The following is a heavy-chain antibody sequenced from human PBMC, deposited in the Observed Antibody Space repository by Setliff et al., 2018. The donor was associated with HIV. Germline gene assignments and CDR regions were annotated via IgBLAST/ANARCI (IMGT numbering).Heavy chain of an antibody. J-gene: IGHJ4*02. V-gene: IGHV3-53*01. Sequence: HPGGSLRLSCAASGFTVSRFYMSWVRQAPGKGLEWVSVIYSDGSSYYAGSVRGRFTISRDNYKNTLYLQMNSLRPEDTAVYYCARDSPLSHFDYWGQGILVTVSS. CDR2: IYSDGSS. CDR1: GFTVSRFY. CDR3: ARDSPLSHFDY.